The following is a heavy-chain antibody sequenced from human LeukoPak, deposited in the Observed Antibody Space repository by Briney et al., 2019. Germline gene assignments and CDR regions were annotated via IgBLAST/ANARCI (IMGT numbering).Heavy chain of an antibody. CDR2: ISTDGSST. CDR3: ATYYDTTAYTFDC. Sequence: GGSLRLSCAASGVTFSSNWMHWVRQAPGKGLVWVSRISTDGSSTSYADSVKGRFTVSRDNAKNTLYLQMNSLTAEDTAVYYCATYYDTTAYTFDCRGQGTLVTVS. D-gene: IGHD3-22*01. J-gene: IGHJ4*02. V-gene: IGHV3-74*01. CDR1: GVTFSSNW.